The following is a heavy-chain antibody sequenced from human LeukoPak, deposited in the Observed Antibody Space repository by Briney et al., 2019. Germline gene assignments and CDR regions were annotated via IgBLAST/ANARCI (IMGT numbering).Heavy chain of an antibody. D-gene: IGHD3-10*01. CDR1: GGSISITGYY. J-gene: IGHJ4*02. CDR2: IYYSGST. Sequence: SETLSLTCIVSGGSISITGYYWGWIRQPPGKGLEWIGSIYYSGSTYYNPSLKSRVTISIDTSKNQFSLKLSSVTAADTAVYYCARIYGSGSYFLDYWGQGTLVTVSS. CDR3: ARIYGSGSYFLDY. V-gene: IGHV4-39*07.